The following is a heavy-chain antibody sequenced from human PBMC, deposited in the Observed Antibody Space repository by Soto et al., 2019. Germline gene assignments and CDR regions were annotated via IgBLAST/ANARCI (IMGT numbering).Heavy chain of an antibody. V-gene: IGHV3-20*04. CDR3: VRGGQWLEALDS. J-gene: IGHJ4*02. D-gene: IGHD6-19*01. CDR1: GFTLQGHA. CDR2: ITSNGGTK. Sequence: GGSLRLSCAASGFTLQGHAMTWVRQPPGKGLEWVSSITSNGGTKGYADSGKGRFTISRDNTKNSLDLQMNNLRAEDTALYYCVRGGQWLEALDSWGQGTLVTVSS.